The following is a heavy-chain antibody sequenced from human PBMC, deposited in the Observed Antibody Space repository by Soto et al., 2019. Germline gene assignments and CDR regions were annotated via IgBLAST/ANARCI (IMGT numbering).Heavy chain of an antibody. Sequence: TLSLSCTVSGGSISSGCYYWSWIRQHPGKGLEWIGYIYYSGSTYYNPSLKSRVTIPVDTSKNQFSLKLSSVTAADTAVYYCARDRAGSHYYYYGMDVWGQGTTVTVSS. J-gene: IGHJ6*02. CDR1: GGSISSGCYY. V-gene: IGHV4-31*03. CDR2: IYYSGST. D-gene: IGHD3-10*01. CDR3: ARDRAGSHYYYYGMDV.